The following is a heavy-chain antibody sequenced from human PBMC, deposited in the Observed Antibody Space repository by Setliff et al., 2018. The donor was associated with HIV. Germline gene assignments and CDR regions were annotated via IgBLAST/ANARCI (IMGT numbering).Heavy chain of an antibody. CDR3: ATGLIMAPDY. CDR1: GGSTGSDY. CDR2: IHHSGNT. Sequence: SETLSLTCTVSGGSTGSDYWSWIRQPPGKGLEWIGEIHHSGNTNYNPSLKSRVTISMGTSRNQFSLKLRSVTAADTAVYYCATGLIMAPDYWGQGSLVTVSS. V-gene: IGHV4-34*01. D-gene: IGHD2-8*01. J-gene: IGHJ4*02.